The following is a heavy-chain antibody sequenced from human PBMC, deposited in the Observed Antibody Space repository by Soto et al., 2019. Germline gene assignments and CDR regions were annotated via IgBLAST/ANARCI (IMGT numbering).Heavy chain of an antibody. D-gene: IGHD4-17*01. J-gene: IGHJ4*02. Sequence: GGSMRLSCAASGFTFSSYGMHWVRQAPGKGLEWVAVISYDGSNKYYADSVKGRFTISRDNSKNTLYLQMNSLRAEDTAVYYCATHFDYGDLSYWGQGTMGTVSA. V-gene: IGHV3-30*03. CDR1: GFTFSSYG. CDR3: ATHFDYGDLSY. CDR2: ISYDGSNK.